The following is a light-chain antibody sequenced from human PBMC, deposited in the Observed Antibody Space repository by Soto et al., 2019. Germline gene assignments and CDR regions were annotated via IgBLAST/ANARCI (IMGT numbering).Light chain of an antibody. V-gene: IGKV3-11*01. CDR1: QSVSSY. CDR2: DAS. CDR3: QQRINWPPVLFT. J-gene: IGKJ3*01. Sequence: EIVLTQSPATLSLSPGERATLSCRASQSVSSYLAWYQQKPGQAPRLLIYDASNRATGIPARFSGSGSGTDFTLTISSLEPEDFAVYYYQQRINWPPVLFTFGPGTKVYIK.